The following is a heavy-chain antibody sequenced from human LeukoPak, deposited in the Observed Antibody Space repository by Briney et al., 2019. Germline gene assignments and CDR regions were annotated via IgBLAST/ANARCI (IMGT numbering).Heavy chain of an antibody. Sequence: GASVKVSCKASGYTFTGYYMHWVRQAPGQGLEWMGWINPNSGGTNYAQKFQGRVTMTRDTSISTAYMELSRLRSDDTAVYYCARLCSSGRRPDYYYYYMDVWGKGTTVTISS. D-gene: IGHD6-19*01. J-gene: IGHJ6*03. CDR1: GYTFTGYY. CDR3: ARLCSSGRRPDYYYYYMDV. CDR2: INPNSGGT. V-gene: IGHV1-2*02.